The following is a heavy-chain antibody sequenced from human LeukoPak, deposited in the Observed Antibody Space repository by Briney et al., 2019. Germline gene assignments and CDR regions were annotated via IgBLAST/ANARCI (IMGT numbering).Heavy chain of an antibody. D-gene: IGHD3-3*01. V-gene: IGHV3-7*01. CDR2: IKQDGSEK. CDR1: GFTFTSYW. Sequence: PGGSLRLSCAASGFTFTSYWMSWVRQAPGKGLEWVANIKQDGSEKYCVDSVKGRFTISRDNAKNSLHLQLNSLRAEDTAVYYCASPSEGPILEWLLSHAFDIWGQGTMVTVSS. J-gene: IGHJ3*02. CDR3: ASPSEGPILEWLLSHAFDI.